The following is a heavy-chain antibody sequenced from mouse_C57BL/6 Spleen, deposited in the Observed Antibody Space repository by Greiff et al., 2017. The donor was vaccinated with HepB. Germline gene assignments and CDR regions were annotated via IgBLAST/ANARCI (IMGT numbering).Heavy chain of an antibody. J-gene: IGHJ3*01. CDR3: ARSLYDYDVSWFAY. CDR2: IRNKANGYTT. CDR1: GFTFTDYY. V-gene: IGHV7-3*01. D-gene: IGHD2-4*01. Sequence: EVMLVESGGGLVQPGGSLSLSCAASGFTFTDYYMSWVRQPPGKALEWLCFIRNKANGYTTEYSSSVKGRFTISRDNSQSILYLQMNALRAEDSATYYCARSLYDYDVSWFAYWGQGTLVTVSA.